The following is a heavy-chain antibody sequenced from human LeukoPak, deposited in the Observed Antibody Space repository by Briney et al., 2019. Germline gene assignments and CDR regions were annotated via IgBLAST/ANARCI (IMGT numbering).Heavy chain of an antibody. CDR1: GYTSTGYY. CDR2: INPNSGDT. D-gene: IGHD2-2*01. V-gene: IGHV1-2*02. Sequence: GASVKVSCTASGYTSTGYYMHWVRQAPGQGLGWMEWINPNSGDTNYAQKFQGRVTMTRDTSISTAYMELSRLRSDDTAVYYCARIPSSTIDYWGQGTLVTVSS. J-gene: IGHJ4*02. CDR3: ARIPSSTIDY.